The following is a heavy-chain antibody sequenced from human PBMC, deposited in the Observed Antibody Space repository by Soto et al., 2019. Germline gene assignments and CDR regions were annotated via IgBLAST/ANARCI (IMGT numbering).Heavy chain of an antibody. CDR2: ISGSGGST. CDR3: AKDGKRFLEWLLNY. J-gene: IGHJ4*02. D-gene: IGHD3-3*01. V-gene: IGHV3-23*01. CDR1: GFTFSSYA. Sequence: GGSLRLSCAASGFTFSSYAMSWVRQAPGKGLEWVSAISGSGGSTYYADSVKGRFTISRDNSKNTLYLQMNSLRAEDTAVYYCAKDGKRFLEWLLNYWGQGTLVTVSS.